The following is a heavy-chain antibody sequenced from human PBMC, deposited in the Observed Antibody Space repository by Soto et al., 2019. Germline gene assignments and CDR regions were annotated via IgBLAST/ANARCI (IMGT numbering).Heavy chain of an antibody. D-gene: IGHD1-26*01. Sequence: SETLSLNCSVSNGSISGFYWTWIRQPPGKILEWIGYIHYSGRTDYNPSLTSRATMSVDTSKNQFSLNLKSITAADTAVYYCVRVGVGIGNHFDSWGRGTLVTVSS. V-gene: IGHV4-59*12. J-gene: IGHJ4*02. CDR1: NGSISGFY. CDR2: IHYSGRT. CDR3: VRVGVGIGNHFDS.